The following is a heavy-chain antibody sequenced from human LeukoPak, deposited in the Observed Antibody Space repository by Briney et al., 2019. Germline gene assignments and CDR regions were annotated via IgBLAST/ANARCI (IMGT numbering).Heavy chain of an antibody. J-gene: IGHJ3*02. CDR3: AKGVNWNDGDI. Sequence: GGSLRLSCAASGFTFSSYNMNWVRQAPGKGLEWVSFISSSSGYIYYADSVKGRFTISRDNAKNSLYLLMNSLRAEDTAVYYCAKGVNWNDGDIWGQGTMVTVSS. D-gene: IGHD1-20*01. V-gene: IGHV3-21*04. CDR2: ISSSSGYI. CDR1: GFTFSSYN.